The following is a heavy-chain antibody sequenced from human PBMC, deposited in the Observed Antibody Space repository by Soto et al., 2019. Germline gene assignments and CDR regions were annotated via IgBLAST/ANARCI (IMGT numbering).Heavy chain of an antibody. D-gene: IGHD6-19*01. CDR1: GGSFSGYY. CDR3: ARMYSSGWYPLSYYGMDV. Sequence: QVQLQQWGAGLLKPSETLSLTCAVYGGSFSGYYWSWIRQPPGKGLEWIGEINHSGSTNYNPSLKSRVTISVDTSKNQFSLKLCSVPAADTAVYYCARMYSSGWYPLSYYGMDVWGQGTTVTVSS. V-gene: IGHV4-34*01. CDR2: INHSGST. J-gene: IGHJ6*02.